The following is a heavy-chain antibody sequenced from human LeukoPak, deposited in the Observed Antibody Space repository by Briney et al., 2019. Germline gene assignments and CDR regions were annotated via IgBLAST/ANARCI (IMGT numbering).Heavy chain of an antibody. Sequence: GASVKVSCKASGGTFSSYAISWVRQAPGQGLEWMGGIIPIFGTANYAQKFQGRVTITADESTSTAYMELSSLRSEDTAVYYCAASWSGEFVRWFDPWGQGTLVTVSS. CDR3: AASWSGEFVRWFDP. D-gene: IGHD3-10*01. CDR1: GGTFSSYA. V-gene: IGHV1-69*13. CDR2: IIPIFGTA. J-gene: IGHJ5*02.